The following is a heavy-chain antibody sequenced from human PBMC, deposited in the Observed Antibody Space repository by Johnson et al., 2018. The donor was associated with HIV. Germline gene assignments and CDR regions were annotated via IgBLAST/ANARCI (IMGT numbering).Heavy chain of an antibody. CDR2: ISYDGSNK. J-gene: IGHJ3*02. CDR1: GFTFSSYG. CDR3: TTDLAAVGSGAFDI. V-gene: IGHV3-33*05. Sequence: QVQLVESGGGVVQPGRSLRLSCAASGFTFSSYGMHWVRQAPGKGLEWVAVISYDGSNKYYADSVKGQFTISRDNSKNTLFLQLNSLKTEDTAVYYCTTDLAAVGSGAFDIWGQGTMVTVSS. D-gene: IGHD6-13*01.